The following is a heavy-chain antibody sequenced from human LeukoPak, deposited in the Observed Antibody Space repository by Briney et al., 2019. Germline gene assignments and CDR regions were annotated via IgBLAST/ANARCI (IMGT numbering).Heavy chain of an antibody. V-gene: IGHV4-31*11. CDR3: ARYMVRGVYYYGMGV. D-gene: IGHD3-10*01. Sequence: PSETLSLTCAVSGGSISSGGYYWSWIRQHPGKGLEWIGYIYYSGSTYYNPSLKSRVTISVDTSKNQFSLKLSSVTAADTAVYYCARYMVRGVYYYGMGVWGQGTTVTVSS. CDR2: IYYSGST. J-gene: IGHJ6*02. CDR1: GGSISSGGYY.